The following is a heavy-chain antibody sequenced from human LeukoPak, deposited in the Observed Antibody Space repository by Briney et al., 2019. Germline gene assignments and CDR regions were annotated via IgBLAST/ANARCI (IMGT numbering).Heavy chain of an antibody. CDR1: RFTFSSYG. V-gene: IGHV3-30*02. D-gene: IGHD6-19*01. CDR3: AKNRDSSDYPRDFDY. J-gene: IGHJ4*02. CDR2: IRHDGSYQ. Sequence: GGSLRLSCAASRFTFSSYGMHWVRRTPGKGPEWVAFIRHDGSYQQYADSVKGRFTVSRDNSKDTVYLQMNSLRTEDTAVYYCAKNRDSSDYPRDFDYWGQGTLVTVSS.